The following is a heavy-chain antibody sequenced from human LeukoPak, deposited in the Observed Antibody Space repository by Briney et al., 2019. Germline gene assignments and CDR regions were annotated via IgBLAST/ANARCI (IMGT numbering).Heavy chain of an antibody. CDR1: GLTFSSYG. CDR3: AKDFYYDSSGYYPLVDY. J-gene: IGHJ4*02. D-gene: IGHD3-22*01. CDR2: ISGSGGST. Sequence: GGSLRLSCAASGLTFSSYGMSWARQAPGKGLEWVSAISGSGGSTYYADSVKGWFTISRDNSTNTLYLQMNSLRAEDPAVNYCAKDFYYDSSGYYPLVDYWGQGTLVTVSS. V-gene: IGHV3-23*01.